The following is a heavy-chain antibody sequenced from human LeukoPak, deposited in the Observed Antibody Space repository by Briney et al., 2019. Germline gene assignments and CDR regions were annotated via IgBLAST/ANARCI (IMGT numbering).Heavy chain of an antibody. Sequence: GGSLRLSCAASGFTFSNFWISWVRQAPGKGLEWVANIKTDGGATYYADSVKGRFTISRDNAKNSLYLEINSLRVEDTAVYYCVRNLPGTGYWGQGTLVTVSS. D-gene: IGHD3-9*01. V-gene: IGHV3-7*01. J-gene: IGHJ4*02. CDR2: IKTDGGAT. CDR1: GFTFSNFW. CDR3: VRNLPGTGY.